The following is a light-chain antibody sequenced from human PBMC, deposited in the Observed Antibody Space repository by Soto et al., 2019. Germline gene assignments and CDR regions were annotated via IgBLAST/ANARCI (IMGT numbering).Light chain of an antibody. Sequence: DIQMTQSPSSLSASVGDRVTIICQASHDISNYLNWYQQKPGKAPKLLIYDASNLQTGVPSRFSGSGYGTDFTFTISSLQPEDVATYYCQQYDHLPSITFGQGTRLDFK. J-gene: IGKJ5*01. CDR3: QQYDHLPSIT. CDR1: HDISNY. V-gene: IGKV1-33*01. CDR2: DAS.